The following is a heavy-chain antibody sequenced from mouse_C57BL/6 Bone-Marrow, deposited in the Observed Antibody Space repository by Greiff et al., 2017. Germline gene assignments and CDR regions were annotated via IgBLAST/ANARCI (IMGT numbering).Heavy chain of an antibody. D-gene: IGHD1-1*01. CDR1: GYTFTSYG. CDR3: AGGGYYGSSFDY. Sequence: QVQLQQSGAELARPGASVKLSCKASGYTFTSYGISWVKQRPGQGLEWIGEIYPGSGNTYYNEKFKGKATLTADKSSSTAYMELRSLTSEDSAVYYCAGGGYYGSSFDYWGQGTTLTVSS. CDR2: IYPGSGNT. V-gene: IGHV1-81*01. J-gene: IGHJ2*01.